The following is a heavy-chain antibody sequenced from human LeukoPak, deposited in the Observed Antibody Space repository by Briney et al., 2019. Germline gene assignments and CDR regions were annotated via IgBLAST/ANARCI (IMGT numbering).Heavy chain of an antibody. Sequence: GESLKISCKGSGYSFTSYWIGWVRQMPGKGLEWMGIIYPGDSDTRYSPSFQGQVTISADKSISTAHLQRSSLKASDTAMYYCARLWEWLDLDDYYYSYMVVRGKGTTVTVSS. V-gene: IGHV5-51*01. CDR2: IYPGDSDT. CDR1: GYSFTSYW. J-gene: IGHJ6*03. D-gene: IGHD3-3*01. CDR3: ARLWEWLDLDDYYYSYMVV.